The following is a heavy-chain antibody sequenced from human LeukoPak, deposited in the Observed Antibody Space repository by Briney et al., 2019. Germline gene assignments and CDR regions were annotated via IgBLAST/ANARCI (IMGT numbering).Heavy chain of an antibody. V-gene: IGHV4-34*01. D-gene: IGHD3-3*01. CDR3: ARGTIFDY. Sequence: SETLSLTCAVYGGSLSGYYWSWIRQPPGKGLEWIGEINHSGSTNYNPSLKSRVTISVDTSKNQFSLKLSSVTAEDTAVYYCARGTIFDYWGQGTLVTVSS. J-gene: IGHJ4*02. CDR2: INHSGST. CDR1: GGSLSGYY.